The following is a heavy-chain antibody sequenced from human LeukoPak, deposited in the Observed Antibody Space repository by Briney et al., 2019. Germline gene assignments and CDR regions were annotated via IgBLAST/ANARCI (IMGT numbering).Heavy chain of an antibody. CDR3: AKDWPGIVGKFDY. CDR1: GFTFSNYW. D-gene: IGHD1-26*01. J-gene: IGHJ4*02. V-gene: IGHV3-23*01. Sequence: LAGGSLRLSCAASGFTFSNYWMSWVRQAPGKGLEWVSSINNNGGGTYYADSVKGRFTISRDNSKNALYLQMSSLRADDTAVYYCAKDWPGIVGKFDYWGQGTLVTVSS. CDR2: INNNGGGT.